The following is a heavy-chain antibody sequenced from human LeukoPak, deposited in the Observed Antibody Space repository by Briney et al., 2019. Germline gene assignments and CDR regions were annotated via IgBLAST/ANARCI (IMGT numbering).Heavy chain of an antibody. CDR3: ARDAGPDCSSTSCYEMNDAFDI. V-gene: IGHV7-4-1*02. D-gene: IGHD2-2*01. Sequence: ASVKVSCKASGYTFTSYDINWVRQATGQGLEWMGWINTNTGNPTYAQGFTGRFVFSLDTSVSTAYLQISSLKAEDTAVYYCARDAGPDCSSTSCYEMNDAFDIWGQGTMVTVSS. CDR1: GYTFTSYD. J-gene: IGHJ3*02. CDR2: INTNTGNP.